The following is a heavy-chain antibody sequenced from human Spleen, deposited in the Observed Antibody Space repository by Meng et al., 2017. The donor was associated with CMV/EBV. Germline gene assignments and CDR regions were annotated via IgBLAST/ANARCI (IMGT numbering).Heavy chain of an antibody. CDR3: AKDGDYSTPYHYYGMDV. Sequence: GESLKISCAASGFTFSSYWMSWVRQAPGKGLEWVANIKQDGSEKYYVDSVKGRFTISRDNSKNTLYLQMNSLRAEDTAVYYCAKDGDYSTPYHYYGMDVWGQGTTVTVSS. V-gene: IGHV3-7*03. J-gene: IGHJ6*02. CDR1: GFTFSSYW. CDR2: IKQDGSEK. D-gene: IGHD6-13*01.